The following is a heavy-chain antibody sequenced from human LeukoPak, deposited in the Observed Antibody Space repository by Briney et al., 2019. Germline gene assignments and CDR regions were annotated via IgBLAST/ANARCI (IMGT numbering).Heavy chain of an antibody. CDR3: AREGDILTGYEFDY. V-gene: IGHV3-7*01. D-gene: IGHD3-9*01. CDR2: IKQDGSEK. J-gene: IGHJ4*02. Sequence: GGSLRLSCAASGFTFSSYWMSWVRQAPGKGLEWVANIKQDGSEKYYVDSVKGRFTISRDNAKNSLYLQMNSLRAEDTAVYYCAREGDILTGYEFDYWGQRTLVTVSS. CDR1: GFTFSSYW.